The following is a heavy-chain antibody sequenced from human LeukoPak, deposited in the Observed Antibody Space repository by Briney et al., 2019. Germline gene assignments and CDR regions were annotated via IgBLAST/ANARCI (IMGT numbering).Heavy chain of an antibody. J-gene: IGHJ4*02. CDR2: IHPVSGDT. CDR3: ARENWHYDY. V-gene: IGHV1-2*02. CDR1: GYSFTGYY. Sequence: ASVKVSCKASGYSFTGYYLHWVRQAPGQGLEWLGWIHPVSGDTNYAQQFQGRVTLTRDTSITTLYMDLSSLRSDDTAVYFCARENWHYDYWGEGTLVTVSS.